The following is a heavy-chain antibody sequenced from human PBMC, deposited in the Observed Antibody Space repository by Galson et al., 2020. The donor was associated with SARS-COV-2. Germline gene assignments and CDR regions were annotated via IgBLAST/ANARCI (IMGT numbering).Heavy chain of an antibody. CDR1: GYTFTSYA. CDR2: INAGNGHT. V-gene: IGHV1-3*01. Sequence: ASVKVSCKASGYTFTSYAIHWVRQAPGQRLEWMGWINAGNGHTKYSQRFQDRVTITRDTSASTAYMELGSLRSEDTAIYYCARDRSGGGWQRDFDYWGQGTLVTVSS. CDR3: ARDRSGGGWQRDFDY. J-gene: IGHJ4*02. D-gene: IGHD6-19*01.